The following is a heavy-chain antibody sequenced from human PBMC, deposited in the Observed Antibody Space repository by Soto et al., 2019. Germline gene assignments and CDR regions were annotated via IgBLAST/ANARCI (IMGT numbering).Heavy chain of an antibody. Sequence: GRSLILSCRTSGLTVRTYWMTCVRQAPGKGLEWVANIKTDGSNKYYADPVKGRFTISRDNSKNTLYLQMNSLRAEDTAVYYCARAQLGSKEYYLDYWGQGTLVAVSS. CDR2: IKTDGSNK. J-gene: IGHJ4*02. D-gene: IGHD7-27*01. CDR1: GLTVRTYW. CDR3: ARAQLGSKEYYLDY. V-gene: IGHV3-7*01.